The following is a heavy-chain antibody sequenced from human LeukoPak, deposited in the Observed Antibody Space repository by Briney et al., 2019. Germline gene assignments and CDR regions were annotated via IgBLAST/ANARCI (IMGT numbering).Heavy chain of an antibody. J-gene: IGHJ6*02. CDR3: ARGPIGYCSSTSCSTFYYYYYGMVV. D-gene: IGHD2-2*01. V-gene: IGHV1-8*01. Sequence: GASVKVSCKASGYTFTSYDINWVRQATGQGLEWMGWMNPNSGNTGYAQKFQGRVTMTRNTSISTAYMELSSLRSEDTAVYYCARGPIGYCSSTSCSTFYYYYYGMVVWGQGTTVTVSS. CDR1: GYTFTSYD. CDR2: MNPNSGNT.